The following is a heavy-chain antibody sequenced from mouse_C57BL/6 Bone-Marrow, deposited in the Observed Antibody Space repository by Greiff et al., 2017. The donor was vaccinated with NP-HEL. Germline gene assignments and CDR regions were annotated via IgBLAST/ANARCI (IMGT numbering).Heavy chain of an antibody. D-gene: IGHD2-2*01. V-gene: IGHV5-17*01. CDR2: ISSGSSTI. Sequence: EVKLMESGGGLVKPGGSLKLSCAASGFTFSDYGMHWVRQAPEKGLEWVAYISSGSSTIYYADTVKGRFTISRDNAKNTLFLQMTSLRSEDTAMYYCAGPGVTSWFAYWGQGTLVTVSA. CDR1: GFTFSDYG. J-gene: IGHJ3*01. CDR3: AGPGVTSWFAY.